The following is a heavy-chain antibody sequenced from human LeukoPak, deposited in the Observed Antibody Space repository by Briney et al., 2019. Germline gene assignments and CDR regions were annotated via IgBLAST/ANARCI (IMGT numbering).Heavy chain of an antibody. J-gene: IGHJ4*02. D-gene: IGHD2/OR15-2a*01. CDR2: INSDGSWT. CDR1: GNYW. Sequence: GGSLRLSCAASGNYWMHWVRQAPGKGLVWVSHINSDGSWTSYADSVRGRFTISKDNAKNTVYLQMNNLRAEDTAVYYCVSFYEAYWGRGTLVTVSS. CDR3: VSFYEAY. V-gene: IGHV3-74*01.